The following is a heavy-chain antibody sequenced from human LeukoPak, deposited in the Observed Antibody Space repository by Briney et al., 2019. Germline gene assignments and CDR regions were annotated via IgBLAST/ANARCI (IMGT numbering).Heavy chain of an antibody. CDR1: GYTFTSYD. CDR3: ARVDQLLYYYYYMDV. V-gene: IGHV1-8*01. D-gene: IGHD2-2*01. CDR2: MNPNSGNT. J-gene: IGHJ6*03. Sequence: GASVKVSCKASGYTFTSYDINWVRQATGQGLEWMGWMNPNSGNTGYAQKFQGRVTMTRNTSISTAYMELSSLRSEDTAVYYCARVDQLLYYYYYMDVWGKGTTVTVSS.